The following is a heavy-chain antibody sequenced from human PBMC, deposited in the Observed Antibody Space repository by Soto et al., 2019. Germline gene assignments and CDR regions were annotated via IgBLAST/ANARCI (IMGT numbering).Heavy chain of an antibody. D-gene: IGHD2-15*01. V-gene: IGHV1-46*03. J-gene: IGHJ5*02. Sequence: QVQLVQSGAEVKKPGASVKVSCKASGYTFTSYYMHWVRQAPGQGLEWMGIINPSGGSTSYAQKYQGRVTMTRDTSTSTVYMELKSLRSEDTAVYYCARDLESHCSGGSCLSPGGWFDPWGQGTLVTVSS. CDR3: ARDLESHCSGGSCLSPGGWFDP. CDR2: INPSGGST. CDR1: GYTFTSYY.